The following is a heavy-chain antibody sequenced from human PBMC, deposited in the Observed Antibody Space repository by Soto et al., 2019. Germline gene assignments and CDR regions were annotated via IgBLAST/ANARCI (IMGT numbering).Heavy chain of an antibody. CDR2: ISPGSRYP. D-gene: IGHD2-15*01. Sequence: GGSLRLSCAVSGFTFGDSYMSWIRQAPGRGLEWLSYISPGSRYPAYADSVKGRFTISRDNARRSLFLQMTSLTAEDTAMYYCVRGGGGGLFDPWGQGTMVTVSS. J-gene: IGHJ5*02. CDR3: VRGGGGGLFDP. V-gene: IGHV3-11*06. CDR1: GFTFGDSY.